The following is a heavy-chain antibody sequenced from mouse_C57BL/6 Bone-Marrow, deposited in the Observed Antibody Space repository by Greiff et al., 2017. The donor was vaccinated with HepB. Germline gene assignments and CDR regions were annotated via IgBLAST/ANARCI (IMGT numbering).Heavy chain of an antibody. V-gene: IGHV14-3*01. CDR2: IDPANGNT. CDR3: ARRITTVKKGDY. D-gene: IGHD1-1*01. J-gene: IGHJ2*01. CDR1: GFNIKNTY. Sequence: DHVKQSVAELVRPGASVKLSCTASGFNIKNTYMHWVKQRPEQGLEWIGRIDPANGNTKYAPKFQGKATITADTSSNTAYLQLSSLTSEDTAIYYCARRITTVKKGDYWGQGTTLTVSS.